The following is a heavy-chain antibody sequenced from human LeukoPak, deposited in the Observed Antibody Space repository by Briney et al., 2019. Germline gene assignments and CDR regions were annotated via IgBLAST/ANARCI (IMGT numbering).Heavy chain of an antibody. J-gene: IGHJ4*02. Sequence: GGSLRLSCAASGFSFSSYAMSWVRQAPGKGLEWVSGIGGSGGSTYYADSVKGRFNISRGNSKNTLYLQMNSLRAEDTAVYYCAKEGYCSSTSCYTLDYWGQGTLVTVSS. CDR1: GFSFSSYA. CDR3: AKEGYCSSTSCYTLDY. D-gene: IGHD2-2*02. V-gene: IGHV3-23*01. CDR2: IGGSGGST.